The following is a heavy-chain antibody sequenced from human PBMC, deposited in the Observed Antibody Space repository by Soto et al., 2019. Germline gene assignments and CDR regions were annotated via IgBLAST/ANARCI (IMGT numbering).Heavy chain of an antibody. CDR1: GFTFSSYG. CDR3: AKWTVLGWYFDL. Sequence: QVQLVESGGGVVQPGRSLRLSCAASGFTFSSYGMHWVRQAPGKGLEWVAVISYDGRNKYYADSVKGRFTISRDNSKNTLYLQMNSLRAEDTAVYYCAKWTVLGWYFDLWGRGTLVTVSS. D-gene: IGHD2-21*02. V-gene: IGHV3-30*18. CDR2: ISYDGRNK. J-gene: IGHJ2*01.